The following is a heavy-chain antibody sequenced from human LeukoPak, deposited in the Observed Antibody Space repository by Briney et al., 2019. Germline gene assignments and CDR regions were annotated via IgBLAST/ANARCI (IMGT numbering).Heavy chain of an antibody. CDR3: AKSTTGTTWVGNYYYGMDV. V-gene: IGHV3-23*01. Sequence: GVLRLSCGASGFTFCSYAMSWVRQAPGKGLEWGSVFSTSGGSTYYADSVKGRFTISRDNSKNTLYLRMNSLRAEDTAVYYCAKSTTGTTWVGNYYYGMDVWGKGTTVTVSS. D-gene: IGHD1-1*01. CDR2: FSTSGGST. CDR1: GFTFCSYA. J-gene: IGHJ6*04.